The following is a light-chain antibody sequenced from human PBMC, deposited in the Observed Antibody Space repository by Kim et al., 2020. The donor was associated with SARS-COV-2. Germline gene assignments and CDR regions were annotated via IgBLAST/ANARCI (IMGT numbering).Light chain of an antibody. V-gene: IGKV3-15*01. CDR3: QQYDDWPPNT. J-gene: IGKJ2*01. CDR1: QSVRNN. CDR2: GAS. Sequence: TVLTQSPATLSVSPGERATLSCRASQSVRNNLAWYQQKPGQAPRLLIYGASTRATGVPARFSASGSGTDFTLTISSLQSEDFAIYYCQQYDDWPPNTFGQGTKLEI.